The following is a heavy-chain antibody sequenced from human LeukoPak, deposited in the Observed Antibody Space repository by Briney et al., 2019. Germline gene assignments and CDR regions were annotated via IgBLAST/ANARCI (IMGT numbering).Heavy chain of an antibody. CDR2: IYYSGST. CDR3: ATDLPGIAAAGTRTTGAFDI. CDR1: GGSISSSSYY. D-gene: IGHD6-13*01. Sequence: SETLSLTCTVSGGSISSSSYYWGWIRQPPGKGLEWIGSIYYSGSTYYNPSLKSRVTISVDTSKNQFSLKLSSVTAADTAVYYCATDLPGIAAAGTRTTGAFDIWGQGTMVTVSS. J-gene: IGHJ3*02. V-gene: IGHV4-39*01.